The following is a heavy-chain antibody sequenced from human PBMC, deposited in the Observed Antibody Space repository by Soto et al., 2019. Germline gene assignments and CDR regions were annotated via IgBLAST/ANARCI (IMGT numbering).Heavy chain of an antibody. CDR2: ISSSSSYI. D-gene: IGHD2-21*01. CDR1: GFTFSSYS. CDR3: ARDKSKCGGDCYFYGMDV. Sequence: GGSLRLSCAASGFTFSSYSMNWVRQAPGEGLEWVSSISSSSSYIYYADSVKGRFTISRDNAKNSLYLQMNSLRAEDTAVYYCARDKSKCGGDCYFYGMDVWGQGTTVTVSS. J-gene: IGHJ6*02. V-gene: IGHV3-21*01.